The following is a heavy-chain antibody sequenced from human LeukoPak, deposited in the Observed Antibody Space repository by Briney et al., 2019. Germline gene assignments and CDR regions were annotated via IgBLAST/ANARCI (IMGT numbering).Heavy chain of an antibody. CDR3: ARVRIYDSSGYLDY. CDR1: GGSISSSNW. D-gene: IGHD3-22*01. J-gene: IGHJ4*02. CDR2: IYHSGST. Sequence: SETLSLTCAVSGGSISSSNWWSWVRQPPGKGLEWIGEIYHSGSTNYNPSLKSRVTISVDKSKSQFSLKLSSVTAADTAVYYCARVRIYDSSGYLDYWGQGTLVTVSS. V-gene: IGHV4-4*02.